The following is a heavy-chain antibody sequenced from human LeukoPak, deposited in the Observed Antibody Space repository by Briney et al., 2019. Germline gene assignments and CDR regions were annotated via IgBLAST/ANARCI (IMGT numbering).Heavy chain of an antibody. V-gene: IGHV3-21*01. CDR3: ARDISISGSYSGLADAFDI. J-gene: IGHJ3*02. Sequence: GGSLRLSCAASGFTFSSYAMSWVRQAPGKGLEWVSSISSSSSYIYYADSVKGRFTISRDNAKNSLYLQMNSLRAEDTAVYYCARDISISGSYSGLADAFDIWGQGTMVTVSS. D-gene: IGHD1-26*01. CDR2: ISSSSSYI. CDR1: GFTFSSYA.